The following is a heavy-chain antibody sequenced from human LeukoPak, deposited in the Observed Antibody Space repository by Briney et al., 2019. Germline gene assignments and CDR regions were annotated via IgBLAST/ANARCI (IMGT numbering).Heavy chain of an antibody. CDR3: ARVMGVVGAIGFDAFDI. V-gene: IGHV3-23*01. CDR1: GFTFSSYG. Sequence: GGSLRLSCAASGFTFSSYGMSWVRQAPGKGLEWVSAISGSGGSTYYADSVKGRFTISRDNSKNTLYLQMNSLRAEDTAVYYCARVMGVVGAIGFDAFDIWGQGTMVTVSS. J-gene: IGHJ3*02. CDR2: ISGSGGST. D-gene: IGHD1-26*01.